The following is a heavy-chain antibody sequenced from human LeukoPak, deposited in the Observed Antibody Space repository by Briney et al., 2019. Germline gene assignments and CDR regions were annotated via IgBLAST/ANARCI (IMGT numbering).Heavy chain of an antibody. CDR2: ISGSGTST. V-gene: IGHV3-23*01. Sequence: GGSLRLSCAASGFTFSSYAMSWVRQAPGKGLEWVSSISGSGTSTYYPDSVKGRFTISRDNSKNTLYLQMNSLRAEDTAIYYCAKVPSRGTWYYFDYWGQGILVTVSS. CDR3: AKVPSRGTWYYFDY. D-gene: IGHD1-1*01. CDR1: GFTFSSYA. J-gene: IGHJ4*02.